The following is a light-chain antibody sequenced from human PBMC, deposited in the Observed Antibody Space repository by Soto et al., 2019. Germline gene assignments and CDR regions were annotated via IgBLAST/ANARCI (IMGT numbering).Light chain of an antibody. CDR2: DAS. V-gene: IGKV3-11*01. CDR3: QQRSNWPPALT. J-gene: IGKJ4*01. Sequence: EIVLTQSPATLSLSPGERATLSCRASQSVSSYLAWYQQKPGQAPRLLIYDASNRATGIPARFSGSGSGTDFTLTSSSLEPEDFAVYYCQQRSNWPPALTFGGGPKVEIK. CDR1: QSVSSY.